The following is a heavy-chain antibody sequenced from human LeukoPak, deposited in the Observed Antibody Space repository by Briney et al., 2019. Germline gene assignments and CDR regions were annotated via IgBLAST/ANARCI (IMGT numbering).Heavy chain of an antibody. V-gene: IGHV4-59*01. CDR3: AGGGSLDY. J-gene: IGHJ4*02. Sequence: SETLSLTCTVSGGSINSYYWSWIRQPPGKGLEWIGYISYSGSTNYNPSLESRVTISLDTSKNQFSLKLSSVTAADAAVYYCAGGGSLDYWGQGTLVSVSS. D-gene: IGHD3-16*01. CDR2: ISYSGST. CDR1: GGSINSYY.